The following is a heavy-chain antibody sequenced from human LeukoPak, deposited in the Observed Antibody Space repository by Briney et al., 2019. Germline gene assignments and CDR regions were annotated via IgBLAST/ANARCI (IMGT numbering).Heavy chain of an antibody. CDR2: IRSKAYGGTT. CDR3: TGAVAVTEYFQH. D-gene: IGHD6-19*01. CDR1: GLTFGDYA. Sequence: GGSLRLSCTASGLTFGDYAMSSVRQAPGKWLEWVVFIRSKAYGGTTEYAASVKGRFTISRDDSKSIAYLQMNSLKTEDTAVYYCTGAVAVTEYFQHWGQGTLVTVSS. J-gene: IGHJ1*01. V-gene: IGHV3-49*04.